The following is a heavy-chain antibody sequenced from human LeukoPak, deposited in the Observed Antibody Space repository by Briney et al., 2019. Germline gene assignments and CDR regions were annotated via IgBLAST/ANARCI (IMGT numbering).Heavy chain of an antibody. CDR2: ISGSAGVT. J-gene: IGHJ4*02. CDR3: AKGSSDCTNGVCYFFDFDY. CDR1: GFTFSSYS. V-gene: IGHV3-23*01. Sequence: PGGSLRLSCAASGFTFSSYSMNWVRQAPGKGLEWVSGISGSAGVTYSADSVKGRFTISRDNSKNTLYLHMNSLRAEDTAVYYCAKGSSDCTNGVCYFFDFDYWGQGTLVTVSS. D-gene: IGHD2-8*01.